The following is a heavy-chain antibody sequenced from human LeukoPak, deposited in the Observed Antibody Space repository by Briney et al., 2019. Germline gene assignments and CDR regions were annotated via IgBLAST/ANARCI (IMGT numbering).Heavy chain of an antibody. V-gene: IGHV1-46*01. D-gene: IGHD3-9*01. J-gene: IGHJ4*02. CDR1: GYTFTSYY. CDR3: ARDPFVDDILTGSEEDY. Sequence: ASVKVSCKASGYTFTSYYMHWVRPAPGQGLEWVGIINPSGGSTSYAQKFQGRVTMTRDTSTSTVYMELSSLRSEDTAVYYCARDPFVDDILTGSEEDYWGQGTLVTVSS. CDR2: INPSGGST.